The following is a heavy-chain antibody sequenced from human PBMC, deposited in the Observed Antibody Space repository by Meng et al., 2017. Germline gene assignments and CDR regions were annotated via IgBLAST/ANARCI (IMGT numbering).Heavy chain of an antibody. CDR1: GYTFTSYD. D-gene: IGHD5-18*01. V-gene: IGHV1-8*01. CDR2: MNPNSGNT. CDR3: ARPGGYSYGYSYYYGMDV. J-gene: IGHJ6*02. Sequence: ASVKVSCKASGYTFTSYDINWVRQATGQGLAWMGWMNPNSGNTGYAQKFQGRVTMTRNTSISTAYMELSSLRSEDTPVYYCARPGGYSYGYSYYYGMDVWGQGTTVTVSS.